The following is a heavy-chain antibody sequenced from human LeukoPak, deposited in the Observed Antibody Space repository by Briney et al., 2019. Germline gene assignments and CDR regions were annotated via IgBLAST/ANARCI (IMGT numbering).Heavy chain of an antibody. CDR2: IRSKAYGGTT. Sequence: PGRSLRLSCTASGFTFGDYAMSWVRQAPGKGLEWVGCIRSKAYGGTTEYAASVKGRFTISRDDSKSIAYLQMNSLKTEDTAVYYCTRSGATVSGWPFPYDYWGQGTLVTVSS. D-gene: IGHD6-19*01. CDR3: TRSGATVSGWPFPYDY. CDR1: GFTFGDYA. J-gene: IGHJ4*02. V-gene: IGHV3-49*04.